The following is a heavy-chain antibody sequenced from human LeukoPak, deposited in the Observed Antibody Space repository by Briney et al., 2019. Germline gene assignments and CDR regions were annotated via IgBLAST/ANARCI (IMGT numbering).Heavy chain of an antibody. CDR1: GGSFSGYY. Sequence: SETLSLTCAVYGGSFSGYYWSWIRQPPGKGLEWLGEVNHSGSTNYNPSLKSRVTISVDTSKNQFSLKLSSVTAADTAVYYCARGRKTHMYYYDSRDFDYWGQGTLVTVSS. D-gene: IGHD3-22*01. CDR3: ARGRKTHMYYYDSRDFDY. J-gene: IGHJ4*02. V-gene: IGHV4-34*01. CDR2: VNHSGST.